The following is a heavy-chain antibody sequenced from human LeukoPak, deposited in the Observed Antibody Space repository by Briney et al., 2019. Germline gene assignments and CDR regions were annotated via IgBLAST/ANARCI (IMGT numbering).Heavy chain of an antibody. CDR1: GFTFSSYE. J-gene: IGHJ3*02. V-gene: IGHV3-48*03. CDR3: ARDCGGGSCYGPYGAFDI. Sequence: GGSLRLSCAASGFTFSSYEMNWVRQAPGKGLEWVSYISSSGSTICYADSVKGRFTISRDNAKNSLYLQMNSLRAEDTAVYYCARDCGGGSCYGPYGAFDIWGQGTMVTVSS. CDR2: ISSSGSTI. D-gene: IGHD2-15*01.